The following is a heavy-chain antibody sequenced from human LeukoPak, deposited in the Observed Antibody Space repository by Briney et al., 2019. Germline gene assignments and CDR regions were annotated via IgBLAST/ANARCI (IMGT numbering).Heavy chain of an antibody. CDR2: IYYSGTT. Sequence: PSETLSLTCTYSGGSIGSDYWSWIRQPPGKPLEWIGSIYYSGTTNYNPSLRSRVTISVDTSKNRFFLKLSSVSAADTAMYYCAKTYCSNISCYEDIWRQGTMVAVSS. CDR3: AKTYCSNISCYEDI. J-gene: IGHJ3*02. V-gene: IGHV4-59*01. CDR1: GGSIGSDY. D-gene: IGHD2-2*01.